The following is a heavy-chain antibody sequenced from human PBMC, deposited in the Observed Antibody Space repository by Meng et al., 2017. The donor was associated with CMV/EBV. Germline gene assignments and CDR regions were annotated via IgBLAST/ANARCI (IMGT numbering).Heavy chain of an antibody. CDR1: VCPISSYE. D-gene: IGHD2-2*02. V-gene: IGHV4-4*07. CDR2: LYTSGST. CDR3: AREIVVVPAAIDNWFDP. Sequence: APGFCKSSASLCPILPVSVCPISSYECSWIRQPAGKGLEWIGRLYTSGSTNYNPSLKSRVTMSVDTSKNQFSLKLSSVTAADTAVYYCAREIVVVPAAIDNWFDPWGQGTLVTVSS. J-gene: IGHJ5*02.